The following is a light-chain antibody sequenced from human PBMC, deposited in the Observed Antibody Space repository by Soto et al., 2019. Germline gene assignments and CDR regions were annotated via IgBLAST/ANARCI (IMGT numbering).Light chain of an antibody. Sequence: EMVMTQSPATPSASPGERATLSCRASQSVSSNLAWYQQKPGQAPRLLIYGASTRATGIPARFSGSGSGTEFTLTISSLQSEDFAVYYCQQYNNWPPTFGQGTKVDIK. J-gene: IGKJ1*01. CDR2: GAS. V-gene: IGKV3-15*01. CDR3: QQYNNWPPT. CDR1: QSVSSN.